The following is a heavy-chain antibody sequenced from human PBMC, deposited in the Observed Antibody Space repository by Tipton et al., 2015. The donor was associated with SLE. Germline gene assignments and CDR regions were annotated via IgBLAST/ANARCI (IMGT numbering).Heavy chain of an antibody. D-gene: IGHD5-18*01. CDR1: GFSFTNYA. CDR2: ISYDGLNK. V-gene: IGHV3-30-3*01. CDR3: AKVDRTNMVTSFDY. Sequence: SLRLSCAASGFSFTNYAMHWVRQPPGKGLEWVAVISYDGLNKYYADSVKGRFIISRDNAKNSLYLQLNSLRAEDTAVYYCAKVDRTNMVTSFDYWGQGTLVTVSS. J-gene: IGHJ4*02.